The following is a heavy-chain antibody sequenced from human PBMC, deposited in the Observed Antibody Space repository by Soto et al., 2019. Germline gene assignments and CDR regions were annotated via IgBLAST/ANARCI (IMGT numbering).Heavy chain of an antibody. CDR1: GFTFSSYW. V-gene: IGHV3-7*03. D-gene: IGHD4-4*01. CDR2: IRQDGNEK. Sequence: PGGSLRLSCAASGFTFSSYWMSWVRQAPGKGLEWVATIRQDGNEKYYVDSVKGRFTISRDDSQNSLFLQMNSLKTEDTAVYYCSRYILTTSVRYSDYWGQGTLVTVSS. CDR3: SRYILTTSVRYSDY. J-gene: IGHJ4*02.